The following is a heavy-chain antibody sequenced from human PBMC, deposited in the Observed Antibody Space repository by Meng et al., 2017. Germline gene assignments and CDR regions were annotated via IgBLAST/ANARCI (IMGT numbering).Heavy chain of an antibody. D-gene: IGHD6-19*01. CDR3: AKSAQWLGVFDY. V-gene: IGHV4-34*01. Sequence: QVQLQQWGAGLLKPSETLSLTCAVYGGSFSDYYWSWIRQPPGKGLEWIGEINHSGSTNYNPSLKSRVTISVDTSKNQFSLKLSSVTAADTAVYYCAKSAQWLGVFDYWGQGTLVTVSS. CDR2: INHSGST. J-gene: IGHJ4*02. CDR1: GGSFSDYY.